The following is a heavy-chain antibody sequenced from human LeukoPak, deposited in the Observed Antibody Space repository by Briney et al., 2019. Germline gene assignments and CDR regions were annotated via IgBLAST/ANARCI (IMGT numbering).Heavy chain of an antibody. D-gene: IGHD6-13*01. J-gene: IGHJ6*03. CDR1: GGSISSGGYY. V-gene: IGHV4-31*03. CDR2: IYYSGST. CDR3: ARVVSSSLYYYYMDV. Sequence: SQTLSLTCTVSGGSISSGGYYWSWIRQHPGKGLEWSGYIYYSGSTYYNPSLKSRVTMSVDTSKNQFSLKLSSVTAADTAVYYCARVVSSSLYYYYMDVWGKGTTVTVSS.